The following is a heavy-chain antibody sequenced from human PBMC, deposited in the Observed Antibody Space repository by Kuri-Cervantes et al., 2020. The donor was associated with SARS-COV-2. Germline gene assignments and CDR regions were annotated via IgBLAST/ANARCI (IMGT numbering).Heavy chain of an antibody. CDR1: GGSFSGYY. J-gene: IGHJ4*02. D-gene: IGHD5-12*01. V-gene: IGHV4-34*01. Sequence: ESLKISCAVYGGSFSGYYWSWIRQPPGKGLEWIGEINHSGSTNYNPSLKSRVTISVDTSKNQFSLKLSSVTAADTAVYYCASGYDGANDYWGQGTLVTVSS. CDR2: INHSGST. CDR3: ASGYDGANDY.